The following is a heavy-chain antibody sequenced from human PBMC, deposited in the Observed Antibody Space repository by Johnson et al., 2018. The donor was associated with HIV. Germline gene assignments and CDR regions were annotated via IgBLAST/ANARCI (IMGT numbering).Heavy chain of an antibody. CDR1: GFTFSSYT. D-gene: IGHD1-20*01. V-gene: IGHV3-30*04. J-gene: IGHJ3*02. CDR3: ARAPYNWNEGLFAAFDM. Sequence: QVQLVESGGGVVQPGRSLRLSCAASGFTFSSYTMHWVRQAPGKGLEWVAVISFDGANTYYADYVKGRFTISRDNSKNTLYLQMSSLRAEDTAVYYCARAPYNWNEGLFAAFDMWGRGTKVTVSS. CDR2: ISFDGANT.